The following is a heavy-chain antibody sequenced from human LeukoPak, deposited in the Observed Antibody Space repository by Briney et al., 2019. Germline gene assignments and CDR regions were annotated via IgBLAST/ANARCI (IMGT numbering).Heavy chain of an antibody. CDR3: ASPGAPVRRIAARPNYYYGMDV. V-gene: IGHV4-34*01. CDR2: INQGGST. J-gene: IGHJ6*02. Sequence: SETLSLTCAVYGWSFSGYYWSWIRQPPGKGLEWIGEINQGGSTNYNPSLKSRVTISVDTTKNQFSLRLSSVTAADTAVYYCASPGAPVRRIAARPNYYYGMDVWGQGTTVTVSS. CDR1: GWSFSGYY. D-gene: IGHD6-6*01.